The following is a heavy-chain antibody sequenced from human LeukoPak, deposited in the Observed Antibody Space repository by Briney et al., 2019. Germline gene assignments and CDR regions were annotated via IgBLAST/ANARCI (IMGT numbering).Heavy chain of an antibody. CDR2: IYHSGST. D-gene: IGHD4-17*01. CDR3: ARGGRGYDYGDYGYFDY. Sequence: PSETLSLTCTVSGYSISSGYYWGWIRQPPGKGLEWIGSIYHSGSTYYNPSLKSRVTISVDTSKNQFSLKLSSVTAADTAVYYCARGGRGYDYGDYGYFDYWGQGTLVTVSS. V-gene: IGHV4-38-2*02. J-gene: IGHJ4*02. CDR1: GYSISSGYY.